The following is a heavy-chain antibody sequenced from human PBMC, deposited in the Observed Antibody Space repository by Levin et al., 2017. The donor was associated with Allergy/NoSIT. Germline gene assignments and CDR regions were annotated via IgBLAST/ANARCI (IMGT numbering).Heavy chain of an antibody. V-gene: IGHV4-34*01. CDR2: INHSGST. D-gene: IGHD6-19*01. CDR1: GGSFSGYY. J-gene: IGHJ4*02. CDR3: ASSVIAVAGTGSYFDY. Sequence: PSETLSLTCAVYGGSFSGYYWSWIRQPPGKGLEWIGEINHSGSTNYNPSPKSRVTISVDTSKNQFSLKLSSVTAADTAVYYCASSVIAVAGTGSYFDYWGQGTLVTVSS.